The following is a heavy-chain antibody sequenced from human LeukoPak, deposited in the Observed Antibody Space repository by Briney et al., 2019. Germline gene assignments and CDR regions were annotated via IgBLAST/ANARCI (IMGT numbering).Heavy chain of an antibody. CDR3: ARAEAAGDNRGGYYYFYMDV. Sequence: AGGSLRLSCAPSGFTFSAHHMNWVRQAPGKGLEWVSGITASGATTYYADSVKGRFTISRDSSQSTLYLQMNSLRAEDTAVYYCARAEAAGDNRGGYYYFYMDVWGKGTTVTVSS. V-gene: IGHV3-23*01. J-gene: IGHJ6*03. CDR2: ITASGATT. D-gene: IGHD6-25*01. CDR1: GFTFSAHH.